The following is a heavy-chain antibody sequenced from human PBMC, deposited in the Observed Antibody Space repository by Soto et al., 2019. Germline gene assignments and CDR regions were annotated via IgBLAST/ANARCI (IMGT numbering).Heavy chain of an antibody. CDR2: ISASGAST. Sequence: PGGSLRLSCAASGFTFSSYAMSWVRQAPGTGLEWLSAISASGASTYYADSVKGRFTMSRDNSKNTLYLQMNSLRAEDTAVYYCAKCSSTSCYTWYFDLWGRGTLVTVSS. D-gene: IGHD2-2*02. V-gene: IGHV3-23*01. J-gene: IGHJ2*01. CDR3: AKCSSTSCYTWYFDL. CDR1: GFTFSSYA.